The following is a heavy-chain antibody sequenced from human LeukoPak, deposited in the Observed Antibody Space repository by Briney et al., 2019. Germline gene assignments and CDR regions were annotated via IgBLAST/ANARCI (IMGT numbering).Heavy chain of an antibody. D-gene: IGHD3-3*01. V-gene: IGHV1-69*13. CDR2: IVPIFGTA. CDR1: GGTFSSYA. Sequence: SVKVSCKASGGTFSSYAISWVRQAPGQGLEWMGGIVPIFGTANYAQKFQGRVTITADESTSTAYMGLSSLRSDDTAVYYCARWGRYYDFWSGSFDIWGQGTMVTVSS. J-gene: IGHJ3*02. CDR3: ARWGRYYDFWSGSFDI.